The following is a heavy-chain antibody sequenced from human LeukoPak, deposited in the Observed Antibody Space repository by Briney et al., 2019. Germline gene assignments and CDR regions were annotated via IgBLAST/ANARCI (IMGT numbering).Heavy chain of an antibody. CDR1: GFTFRSYW. V-gene: IGHV3-7*01. CDR3: AKSTYAFDI. CDR2: IKQDGSEK. J-gene: IGHJ3*02. Sequence: GASLRLSCAASGFTFRSYWMSWVRQPPGKGLEWVANIKQDGSEKYYVDSVRGRFTISRDNARNSLYLQMNTLRDEDTAMYYCAKSTYAFDIWGQGTMVTVSS.